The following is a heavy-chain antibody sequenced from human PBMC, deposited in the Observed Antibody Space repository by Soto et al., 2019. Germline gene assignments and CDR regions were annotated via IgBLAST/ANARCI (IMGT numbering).Heavy chain of an antibody. CDR1: GYTFTSYG. CDR2: ISAYNGNT. Sequence: ASGKGSCQASGYTFTSYGISWVRQAPGQGLEWKGWISAYNGNTNYAQKLQGRVTMTTDTSTSTAYMELRSLRSDDTAVYYCARAVITSTPDLYWFDPWGQGTLVTVSS. J-gene: IGHJ5*02. V-gene: IGHV1-18*01. CDR3: ARAVITSTPDLYWFDP. D-gene: IGHD2-2*01.